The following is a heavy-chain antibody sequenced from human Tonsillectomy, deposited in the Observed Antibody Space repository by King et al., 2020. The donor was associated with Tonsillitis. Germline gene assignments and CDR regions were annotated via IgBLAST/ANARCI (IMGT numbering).Heavy chain of an antibody. CDR2: TSYDGSNK. J-gene: IGHJ6*02. Sequence: VQLVESGGGVVQPGRSLRLSCAASGFTFSRYGMHWVRQAPGKGLEWVAVTSYDGSNKFYADSVKGRFSISRDNTKNTLYLQMSSLRAEDTALYYCAKDPRMADIWSGYYIHYVMDVWGQGTTVTVSS. CDR1: GFTFSRYG. V-gene: IGHV3-30*18. D-gene: IGHD3-3*01. CDR3: AKDPRMADIWSGYYIHYVMDV.